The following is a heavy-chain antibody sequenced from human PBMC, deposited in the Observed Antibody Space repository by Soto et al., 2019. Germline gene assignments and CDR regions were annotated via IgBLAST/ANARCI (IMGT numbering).Heavy chain of an antibody. CDR1: GYSFSSYW. CDR3: ARQRTSTRCYENHHYALAV. J-gene: IGHJ6*02. V-gene: IGHV5-10-1*01. CDR2: IDANESDN. Sequence: SGESLKISCKGSGYSFSSYWITWWRQMPGKGLEGMGRIDANESDNNYRPSFPGHVTSSVDMTSSTAYLLWSSLKAEDTAMYFCARQRTSTRCYENHHYALAVSSQRTTVTVSS. D-gene: IGHD2-2*01.